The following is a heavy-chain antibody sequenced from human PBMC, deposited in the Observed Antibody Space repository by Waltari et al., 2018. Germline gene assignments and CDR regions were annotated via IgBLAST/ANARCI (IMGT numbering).Heavy chain of an antibody. CDR1: GGSISSSSYF. Sequence: QLQLQESGPGLVKPSETLSLTCTVSGGSISSSSYFWGWIRQPPGKGLEWIGSIYYSGSTYYNPSLKSRVTIAVDTSKNQFSLKLSSVTAADTAVYYCARLLYYYDSSGYYAGGYFDYWGQGTLVTVSS. D-gene: IGHD3-22*01. V-gene: IGHV4-39*01. CDR3: ARLLYYYDSSGYYAGGYFDY. J-gene: IGHJ4*02. CDR2: IYYSGST.